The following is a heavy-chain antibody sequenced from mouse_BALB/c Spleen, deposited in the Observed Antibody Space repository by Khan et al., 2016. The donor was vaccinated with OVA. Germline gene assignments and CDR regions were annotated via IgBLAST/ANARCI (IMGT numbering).Heavy chain of an antibody. CDR1: GDSITSGY. D-gene: IGHD2-14*01. CDR2: ISSSDST. J-gene: IGHJ2*01. CDR3: ARRNYRYDGYFDY. V-gene: IGHV3-8*02. Sequence: EMQLQESGPSLVKPSQTLSLTCSVTGDSITSGYWNWIRRFPGNKLEYMGYISSSDSTFYNPSLKSRISITRDTSKNQYYLQLNSVTTEDTATYXCARRNYRYDGYFDYWGQGTTLTVAS.